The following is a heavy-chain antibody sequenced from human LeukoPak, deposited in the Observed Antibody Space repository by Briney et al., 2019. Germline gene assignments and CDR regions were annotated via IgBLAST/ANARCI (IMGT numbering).Heavy chain of an antibody. Sequence: SETLSLTCAVYGGSFSGYYWSWIRQPPGKGLEWIEEINHSGSTNYNPSLKSRVTISVDTSKNQFSLKLSSVTAADTAVYYCARGKRYFDWLWFDPWGQGTLVTVSS. D-gene: IGHD3-9*01. J-gene: IGHJ5*02. V-gene: IGHV4-34*01. CDR1: GGSFSGYY. CDR2: INHSGST. CDR3: ARGKRYFDWLWFDP.